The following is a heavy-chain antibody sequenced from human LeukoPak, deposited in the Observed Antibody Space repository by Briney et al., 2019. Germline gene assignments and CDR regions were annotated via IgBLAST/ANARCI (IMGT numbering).Heavy chain of an antibody. D-gene: IGHD7-27*01. CDR3: AKDFLPPTGDPYYFDY. J-gene: IGHJ4*02. V-gene: IGHV3-23*01. CDR2: ISGSGGST. CDR1: GFTFSSYA. Sequence: GGSLRLSCAASGFTFSSYAMSWVRQAPGKGLEWVSAISGSGGSTYYADSVKGRFTISRDNSKNTLYLQMNSLRAEDTAVYYCAKDFLPPTGDPYYFDYWGQGTLVTVSS.